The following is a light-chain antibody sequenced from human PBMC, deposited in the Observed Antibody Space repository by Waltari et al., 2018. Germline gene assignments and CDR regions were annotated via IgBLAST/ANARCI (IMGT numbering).Light chain of an antibody. CDR1: STDPDDYNF. CDR2: EVT. V-gene: IGLV2-8*01. CDR3: SSYGGSSTLV. J-gene: IGLJ2*01. Sequence: QSALTQPPSASGSPGQSVTISCTGTSTDPDDYNFVAWYQQQPGKAPHLILHEVTKRATGVPDRFSGSRSATTASLTVSGLQYEDEGDYYCSSYGGSSTLVFGGGTKLTVL.